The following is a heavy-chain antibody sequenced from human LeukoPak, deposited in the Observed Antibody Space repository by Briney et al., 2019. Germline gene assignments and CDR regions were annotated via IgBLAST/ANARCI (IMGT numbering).Heavy chain of an antibody. Sequence: ASVKVSCKASGYTFTSYDINWVLQATGQGLEWMGWMNPNSGNTGYAQKFQGRVTMTRNTSISTAYMELSSLRSEDTAVYYCARGLFVDGTYYFDYWGQGTLVTVSS. D-gene: IGHD3-3*01. J-gene: IGHJ4*02. V-gene: IGHV1-8*01. CDR2: MNPNSGNT. CDR1: GYTFTSYD. CDR3: ARGLFVDGTYYFDY.